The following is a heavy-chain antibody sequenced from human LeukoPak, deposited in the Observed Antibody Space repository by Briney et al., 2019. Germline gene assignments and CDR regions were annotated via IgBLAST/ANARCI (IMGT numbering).Heavy chain of an antibody. Sequence: GGTLRLSCAASGFTFSSSAMSWVRQAPGKGLEWVANIKQDGSEKYYVDSVKGRFTISRDNAKNSLYLQMNSLRAEDTAVYYCACSIVGVIDYWGQGTLVTVSS. CDR1: GFTFSSSA. J-gene: IGHJ4*02. CDR3: ACSIVGVIDY. CDR2: IKQDGSEK. V-gene: IGHV3-7*01. D-gene: IGHD1-26*01.